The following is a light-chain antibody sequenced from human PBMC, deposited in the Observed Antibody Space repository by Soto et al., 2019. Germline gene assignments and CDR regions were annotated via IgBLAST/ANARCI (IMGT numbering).Light chain of an antibody. Sequence: DIVMTQSPLSLPVTPGEPASISCRSSQSLLQSNGYNYLDWYLQKPGQSSQLLIYLGSNRASGVPDRFSGSGSGTDFTLKISRVEAEDVGVYYCMQALQTPSFGPGTKVDIK. CDR1: QSLLQSNGYNY. V-gene: IGKV2-28*01. J-gene: IGKJ3*01. CDR3: MQALQTPS. CDR2: LGS.